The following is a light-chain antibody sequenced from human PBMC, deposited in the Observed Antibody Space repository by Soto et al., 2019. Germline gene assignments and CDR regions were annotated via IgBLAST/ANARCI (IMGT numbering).Light chain of an antibody. CDR2: AAS. V-gene: IGKV1-39*01. CDR1: DNIAKY. Sequence: DIQTTQSPSSLSASVGDGGNITCRTSDNIAKYLNWYHQKPGQVPKVLIVAASNLQGGVPTKLSGSGSWTDFTLTINNLPPEDFATYYCQQRYSAPPWTFCQGTKVEVK. CDR3: QQRYSAPPWT. J-gene: IGKJ1*01.